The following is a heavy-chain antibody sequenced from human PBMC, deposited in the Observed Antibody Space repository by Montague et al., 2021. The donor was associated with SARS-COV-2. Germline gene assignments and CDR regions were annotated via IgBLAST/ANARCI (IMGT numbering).Heavy chain of an antibody. D-gene: IGHD3-10*01. V-gene: IGHV4-39*02. CDR2: LYRSGSV. CDR3: VRGAEEAHFAMDV. J-gene: IGHJ6*02. CDR1: GGFISDSYY. Sequence: SETLSLTCIVSGGFISDSYYCAWIRQAPGKELEWLGGLYRSGSVXSNPSLQSRVSISVDKSKNHFSLMLTSATAAETAVYYCVRGAEEAHFAMDVWGQGTTVTVSS.